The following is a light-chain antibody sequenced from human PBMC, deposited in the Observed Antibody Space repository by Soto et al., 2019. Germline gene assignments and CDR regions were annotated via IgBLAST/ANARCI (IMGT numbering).Light chain of an antibody. J-gene: IGLJ3*02. Sequence: QSALTQPASVSGSPGQSSTLSCTGTSSDVGSYNYVSWYQQHPGEAPKVMIYDVSSRPSGVSTPFSGSKSGNTASLTISGLQAEDEAQYYCSSRTSATTVVFGGGTKVTVL. CDR2: DVS. CDR3: SSRTSATTVV. CDR1: SSDVGSYNY. V-gene: IGLV2-14*03.